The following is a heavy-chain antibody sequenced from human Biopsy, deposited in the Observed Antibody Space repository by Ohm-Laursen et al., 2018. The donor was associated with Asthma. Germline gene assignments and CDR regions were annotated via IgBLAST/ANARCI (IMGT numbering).Heavy chain of an antibody. CDR3: ARAQAAQYYYGMDV. D-gene: IGHD6-6*01. J-gene: IGHJ6*02. Sequence: TLSLTCVVSGGSISSGGYWTWIRQPPGKGLEWIGYISHSGSTYFNPSLKSRVTISLDRTKSQFSLKLSSVTAADTALYYCARAQAAQYYYGMDVWGQGTTVSVSS. CDR1: GGSISSGGY. CDR2: ISHSGST. V-gene: IGHV4-30-2*01.